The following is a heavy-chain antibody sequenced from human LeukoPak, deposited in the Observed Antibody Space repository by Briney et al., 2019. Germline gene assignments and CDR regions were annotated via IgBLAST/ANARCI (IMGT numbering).Heavy chain of an antibody. CDR2: IFHSGST. Sequence: SETLSLTCTVSGDSISSSSYYWGWIRQPPGKGLEWIGSIFHSGSTYYNPSLKSRVTISVDTSKNQFSLKLTSVTAADTAVYYCARGLTAVADPFDYWGQGTLVTVSS. J-gene: IGHJ4*02. CDR1: GDSISSSSYY. D-gene: IGHD6-19*01. V-gene: IGHV4-39*07. CDR3: ARGLTAVADPFDY.